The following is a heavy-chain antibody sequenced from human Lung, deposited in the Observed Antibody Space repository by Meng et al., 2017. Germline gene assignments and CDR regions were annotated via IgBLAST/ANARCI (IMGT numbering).Heavy chain of an antibody. V-gene: IGHV4-34*01. J-gene: IGHJ4*02. Sequence: QVPRQEWGEGVLHPSETLSLACVVACGFFSDYYWSWIRQPPGKGLEWIGEINHSGSTNYNPSLEGRATISVDTSQNNLSLKLSSVTAADSAVYYCARGPTTMAHDFDYWGQGTLVTVSS. CDR2: INHSGST. CDR1: CGFFSDYY. CDR3: ARGPTTMAHDFDY. D-gene: IGHD4-11*01.